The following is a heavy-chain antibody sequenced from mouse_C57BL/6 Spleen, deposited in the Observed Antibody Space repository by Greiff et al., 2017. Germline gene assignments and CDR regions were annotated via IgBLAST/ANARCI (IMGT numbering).Heavy chain of an antibody. V-gene: IGHV1-50*01. CDR1: GYTFTSYW. J-gene: IGHJ2*01. Sequence: VKLVESGAELVKPGASVKLSCKASGYTFTSYWMQWVKQRPGQGLEWIGAIDPSDSYTNYNQKFKGKATLTVDTSTSTAYMQLSSLTSEDSAVYCCARAYCGGSYSFDYWGQGTTLTVSS. D-gene: IGHD1-1*01. CDR2: IDPSDSYT. CDR3: ARAYCGGSYSFDY.